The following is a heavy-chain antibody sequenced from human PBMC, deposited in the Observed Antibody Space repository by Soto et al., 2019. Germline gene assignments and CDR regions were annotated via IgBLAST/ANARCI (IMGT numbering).Heavy chain of an antibody. CDR3: ARDERDSGSLDY. D-gene: IGHD3-10*01. J-gene: IGHJ4*02. V-gene: IGHV3-33*01. Sequence: QVQLVESGGGVVQPGRSLRLSCAAYGFTFSSYGMHWVRQAPGKGLEWVAVIWYDGSNKYYADSVKGRFTISRDNSKNTLYLQMNSLRAEDTAVYYCARDERDSGSLDYWCQGTLVTVSS. CDR1: GFTFSSYG. CDR2: IWYDGSNK.